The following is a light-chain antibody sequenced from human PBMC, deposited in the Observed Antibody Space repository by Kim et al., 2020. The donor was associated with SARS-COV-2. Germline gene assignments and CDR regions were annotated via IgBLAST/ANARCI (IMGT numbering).Light chain of an antibody. Sequence: AAVKFTCTLSSGHSTYAIAWHQQQPEKGPRYLMKVESDGSLNTGDGIPDRFSGSTSGAERYLSISSLQSEDEAVYYCQTWDTGIRVFGGGTQLTVL. CDR3: QTWDTGIRV. J-gene: IGLJ3*02. CDR2: VESDGSL. V-gene: IGLV4-69*01. CDR1: SGHSTYA.